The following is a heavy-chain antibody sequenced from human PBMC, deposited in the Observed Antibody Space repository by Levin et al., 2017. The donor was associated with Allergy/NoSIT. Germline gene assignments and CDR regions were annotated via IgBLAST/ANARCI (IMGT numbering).Heavy chain of an antibody. CDR3: ARGGQRLQNAFDI. J-gene: IGHJ3*02. Sequence: SGGSLRLSCAASGFTFSSYWMTWVRQAPGKGLEWVAYMKETGSEKYYVASVKGRFTISRDNAKNSLYLQINSLRAEDTAVYYCARGGQRLQNAFDIWGQGTKVTVS. CDR2: MKETGSEK. V-gene: IGHV3-7*04. D-gene: IGHD6-25*01. CDR1: GFTFSSYW.